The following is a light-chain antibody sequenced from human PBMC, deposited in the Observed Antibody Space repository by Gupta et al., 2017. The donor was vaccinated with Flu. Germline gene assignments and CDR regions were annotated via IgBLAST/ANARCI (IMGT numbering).Light chain of an antibody. CDR1: QSVSSSY. J-gene: IGKJ2*04. V-gene: IGKV3-20*01. Sequence: EIVLTQSPVTLSLSPGERATLSCRASQSVSSSYLAWYQQKPGQAPRLLIYGASSRATGIPDRFSGSGSGTDFTLTISRLEPEDFAVYYCQQYGSSPPRSFGQGTKLEIK. CDR2: GAS. CDR3: QQYGSSPPRS.